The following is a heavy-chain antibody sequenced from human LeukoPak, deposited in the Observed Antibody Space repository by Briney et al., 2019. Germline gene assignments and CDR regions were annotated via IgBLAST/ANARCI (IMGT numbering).Heavy chain of an antibody. CDR3: ARVPQGSSWPYYFDY. Sequence: GASVKVSCKASGYTFTSYYIHWVRQAPGQGLEWVGRIVPILGTANYAQNFQGRVTITADRSTTTAYMELSSLRSEDTAVYYCARVPQGSSWPYYFDYWGQGTLVTVSS. CDR2: IVPILGTA. J-gene: IGHJ4*02. D-gene: IGHD6-13*01. CDR1: GYTFTSYY. V-gene: IGHV1-69*08.